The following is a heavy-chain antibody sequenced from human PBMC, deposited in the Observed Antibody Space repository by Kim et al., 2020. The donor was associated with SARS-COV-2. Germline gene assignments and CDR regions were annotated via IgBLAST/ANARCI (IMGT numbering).Heavy chain of an antibody. CDR2: INYSGGT. Sequence: SETLSLTCTASDGSISSYYWSWIRQPPGKGLEWIGYINYSGGTNYNPSLNSRVTTSADTSKNQSSLMVKSVTAADTAAYYCSRGNLYYDGAYFDYWGEG. J-gene: IGHJ4*02. CDR3: SRGNLYYDGAYFDY. V-gene: IGHV4-59*01. D-gene: IGHD3-22*01. CDR1: DGSISSYY.